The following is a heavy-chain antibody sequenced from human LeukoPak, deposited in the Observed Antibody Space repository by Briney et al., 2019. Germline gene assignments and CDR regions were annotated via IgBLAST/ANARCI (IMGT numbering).Heavy chain of an antibody. CDR3: AGDGRIYDFWSGYYQFDY. D-gene: IGHD3-3*01. Sequence: GASVKVSCKASGGTFSSYAISWVRQAPGQGLEGMGGIIPIFGTANYAQKFQGRVTITADESTSTAYMELSSLRSEDTAVYYCAGDGRIYDFWSGYYQFDYWGQGTLVTVSS. CDR2: IIPIFGTA. V-gene: IGHV1-69*13. J-gene: IGHJ4*02. CDR1: GGTFSSYA.